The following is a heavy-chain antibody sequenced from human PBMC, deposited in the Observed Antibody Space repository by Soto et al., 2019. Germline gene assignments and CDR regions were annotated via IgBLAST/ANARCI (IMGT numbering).Heavy chain of an antibody. D-gene: IGHD2-2*01. CDR1: GFNFSNFA. Sequence: GGSLSLSCAASGFNFSNFAMSWLRHAPGKGLEWVSEITGSTGTTYYADSVRGRFIISRDNSQSTLHLQMNSLRPEDTAVYYCAKDTSSSPYYMDVWGEGTTVTVSS. CDR3: AKDTSSSPYYMDV. CDR2: ITGSTGTT. V-gene: IGHV3-23*01. J-gene: IGHJ6*03.